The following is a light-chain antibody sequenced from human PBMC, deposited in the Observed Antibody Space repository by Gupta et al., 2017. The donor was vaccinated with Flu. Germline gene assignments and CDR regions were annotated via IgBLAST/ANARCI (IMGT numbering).Light chain of an antibody. J-gene: IGKJ1*01. CDR3: QEYDSSSWT. CDR2: KAS. CDR1: QSIGNW. V-gene: IGKV1-5*03. Sequence: DIQMTQSPSTLSASVGDRVTITCRASQSIGNWLAWYQQKPGKAPKLLIYKASTLKSGVPSRFSGSGSETEFTLTISSLQPDDFTTYYCQEYDSSSWTFGQGTKVDI.